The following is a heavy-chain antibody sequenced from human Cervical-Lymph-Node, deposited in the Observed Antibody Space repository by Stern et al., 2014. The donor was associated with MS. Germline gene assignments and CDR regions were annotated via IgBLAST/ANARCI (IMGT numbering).Heavy chain of an antibody. CDR3: AHSTWYSGSYYRLNALDI. CDR1: GFSLSTSGGG. CDR2: IYWDDDK. J-gene: IGHJ3*02. Sequence: QVTLRESGPTLVKPTQTLTLTCTFSGFSLSTSGGGVVWIRQPPGTALEWLAPIYWDDDKLYSRSLKSRLTITKDTSKNQVVLTMTNMDPVDTATYYCAHSTWYSGSYYRLNALDIWGQGTMVTVSS. V-gene: IGHV2-5*02. D-gene: IGHD1-26*01.